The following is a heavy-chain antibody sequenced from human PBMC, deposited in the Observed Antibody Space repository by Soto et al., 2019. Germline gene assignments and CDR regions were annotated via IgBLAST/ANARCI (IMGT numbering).Heavy chain of an antibody. CDR2: IWYDGSNK. CDR3: AKARHGSGTYSYFDY. Sequence: QVQLVESGGGVVQPGGSLRLSCAASGFTFSSYAMHWVRQAPGNGLEGVAVIWYDGSNKNYADSVKGRFTISRDNSKNTLYLQMNSLRTEDTAVYYCAKARHGSGTYSYFDYWGQGILVTVSS. D-gene: IGHD3-10*01. V-gene: IGHV3-30*02. J-gene: IGHJ4*02. CDR1: GFTFSSYA.